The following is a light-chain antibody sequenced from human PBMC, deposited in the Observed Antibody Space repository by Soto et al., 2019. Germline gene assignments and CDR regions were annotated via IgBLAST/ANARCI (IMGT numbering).Light chain of an antibody. Sequence: DIQMTQSPSTLSGSVGDRVTITCRASQTISSWLAWYQQKPGKAPKLLIYKASTLKSGVPSRFSGSGSGTEFTLTIRSLQPEDFATYYCQQLNSYPLTFGGGTKV. CDR2: KAS. J-gene: IGKJ4*01. CDR1: QTISSW. V-gene: IGKV1-5*03. CDR3: QQLNSYPLT.